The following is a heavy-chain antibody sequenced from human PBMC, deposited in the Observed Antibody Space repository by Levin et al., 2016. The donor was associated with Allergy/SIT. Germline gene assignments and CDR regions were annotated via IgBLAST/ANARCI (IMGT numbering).Heavy chain of an antibody. J-gene: IGHJ4*02. Sequence: ASVKVSCKASGNTFTSYDFNWVRQATGQGLEWMGWMNPNSGNTAYAQNFQGRVTMTRDTSTSTVYMELSSLRSEDTAIYYCARSLAWCSGGGCSTWGQGTLVTVSS. CDR2: MNPNSGNT. V-gene: IGHV1-8*01. D-gene: IGHD2-15*01. CDR1: GNTFTSYD. CDR3: ARSLAWCSGGGCST.